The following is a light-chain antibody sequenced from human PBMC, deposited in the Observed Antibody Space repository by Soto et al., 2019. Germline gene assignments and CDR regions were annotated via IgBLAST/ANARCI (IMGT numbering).Light chain of an antibody. CDR2: DAS. J-gene: IGKJ5*01. CDR1: QSVSTY. V-gene: IGKV3-11*01. Sequence: EIVLIQSPSTPSLSPGERATLSCRASQSVSTYLAWYQQKPGQAPRLLIYDASDRATGIPARFSGSGSGTDFTLTISSLEPEDFAVYYCQQRSNWLITFGQGKRLRLN. CDR3: QQRSNWLIT.